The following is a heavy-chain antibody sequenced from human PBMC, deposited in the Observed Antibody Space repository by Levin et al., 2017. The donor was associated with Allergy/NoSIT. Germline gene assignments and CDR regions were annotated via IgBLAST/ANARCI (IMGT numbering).Heavy chain of an antibody. CDR2: ISDSGGST. V-gene: IGHV3-23*01. CDR3: AKGLYYYDSSTYYAEYFQH. J-gene: IGHJ1*01. D-gene: IGHD3-22*01. CDR1: GFTFSSYA. Sequence: LSLTCAASGFTFSSYAMSWVRQAPGKGLEWVSGISDSGGSTYYADSVKGRFTISRDKSKNTLYLQMNSLRAEDTAIYYCAKGLYYYDSSTYYAEYFQHWGQGTLVTVSS.